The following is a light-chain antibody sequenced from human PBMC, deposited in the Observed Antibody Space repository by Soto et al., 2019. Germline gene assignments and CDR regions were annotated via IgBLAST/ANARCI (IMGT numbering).Light chain of an antibody. CDR1: QSVLYSSNNKNY. J-gene: IGKJ1*01. CDR3: QQYYSTPPSWT. Sequence: EIVMTQSPDSLAVSLGERATINCKSSQSVLYSSNNKNYLAWYQQKPGQPPKLLIFWASTRESGVPDRFSGSGSGTDFTLTISSLQAEDVAVYYCQQYYSTPPSWTFGQGTKVEIK. V-gene: IGKV4-1*01. CDR2: WAS.